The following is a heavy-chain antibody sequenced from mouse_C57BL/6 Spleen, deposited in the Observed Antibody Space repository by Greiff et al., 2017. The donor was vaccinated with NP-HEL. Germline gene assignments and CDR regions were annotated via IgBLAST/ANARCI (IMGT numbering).Heavy chain of an antibody. CDR3: VRDSNDAMDY. CDR1: GFSFNTYA. V-gene: IGHV10-1*01. Sequence: EVMLVESGGGLVQPKGSLKLSCAASGFSFNTYAMNWVRQAPGKGLEWVARIRSKSNNYATYYADSVKDRFTISRDDSESMLYLQMNNLKTEDTAMYYCVRDSNDAMDYWGQGTSVTVSS. D-gene: IGHD2-5*01. CDR2: IRSKSNNYAT. J-gene: IGHJ4*01.